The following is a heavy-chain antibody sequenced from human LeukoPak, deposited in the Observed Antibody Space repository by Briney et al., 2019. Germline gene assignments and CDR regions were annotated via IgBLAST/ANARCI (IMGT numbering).Heavy chain of an antibody. Sequence: ASVKVSCKASGGTFSSYAISWVPQAPGQGLEWMGGIIPIFGTANYAQKFQGRVTITADESTSTAYMELSSLRSEDTAVYYCAREGGHYYDSSGYYSAWGQGTLVTVSS. D-gene: IGHD3-22*01. J-gene: IGHJ5*02. V-gene: IGHV1-69*13. CDR2: IIPIFGTA. CDR1: GGTFSSYA. CDR3: AREGGHYYDSSGYYSA.